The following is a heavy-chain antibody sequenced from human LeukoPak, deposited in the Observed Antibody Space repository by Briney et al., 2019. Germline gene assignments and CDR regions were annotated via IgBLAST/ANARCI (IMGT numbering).Heavy chain of an antibody. Sequence: PGGSLRLSCAASGFTFSSYDMHWVRQAPGKGLEWVAVISYDGSNKYYADSVKGRFTISRDNSKNTLYLQMNSLRAEDTAVYYCARDTARYSYGYWYFDLWGRGTLVTVSS. CDR2: ISYDGSNK. J-gene: IGHJ2*01. V-gene: IGHV3-30*19. CDR3: ARDTARYSYGYWYFDL. CDR1: GFTFSSYD. D-gene: IGHD5-18*01.